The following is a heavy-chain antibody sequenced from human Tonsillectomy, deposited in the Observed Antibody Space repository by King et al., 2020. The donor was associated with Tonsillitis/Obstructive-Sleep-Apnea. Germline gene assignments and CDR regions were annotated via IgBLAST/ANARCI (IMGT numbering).Heavy chain of an antibody. Sequence: VQLVESGGGVVQPGRSLSLSCAASRFTFSSYAMHWVRLVPGKGLEWVAVISYGGCNKYYADSVKGRFTISRDNSKNTLYLQRNSLRAEDTAVYYCAREDGYCSGGSCYSKAFDIWGQGTMVTVSS. V-gene: IGHV3-30*01. D-gene: IGHD2-15*01. CDR3: AREDGYCSGGSCYSKAFDI. CDR1: RFTFSSYA. CDR2: ISYGGCNK. J-gene: IGHJ3*02.